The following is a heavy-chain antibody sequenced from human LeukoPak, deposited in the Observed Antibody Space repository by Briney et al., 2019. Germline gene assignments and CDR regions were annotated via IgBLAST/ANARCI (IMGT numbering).Heavy chain of an antibody. CDR1: GGSISSFY. J-gene: IGHJ3*02. V-gene: IGHV4-59*01. Sequence: SETLSLTCTVSGGSISSFYWSWIRQPPGKGMEDIGHIYYSGFTNYNPSLKSRVTISVDTSKNQFSLKLSSVTAADTAVYYCARAYDNGNAVRALEIWGQGTRVTVS. CDR2: IYYSGFT. D-gene: IGHD1-20*01. CDR3: ARAYDNGNAVRALEI.